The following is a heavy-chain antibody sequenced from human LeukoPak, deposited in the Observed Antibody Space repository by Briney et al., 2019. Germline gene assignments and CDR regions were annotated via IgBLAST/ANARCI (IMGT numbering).Heavy chain of an antibody. Sequence: ASVKVSCRASGYTFTGYYMHWVRQAPGQGLEWVGWINPNSGGTNYAQKFQGRVTMTRDTSISTAYMELSRLRSDDTAVYYCASHDSSLGAFDIWGQGTMVTVSS. J-gene: IGHJ3*02. D-gene: IGHD3-22*01. CDR1: GYTFTGYY. CDR2: INPNSGGT. CDR3: ASHDSSLGAFDI. V-gene: IGHV1-2*02.